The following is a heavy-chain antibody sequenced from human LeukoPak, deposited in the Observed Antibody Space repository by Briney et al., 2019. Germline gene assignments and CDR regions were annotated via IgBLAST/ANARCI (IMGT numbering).Heavy chain of an antibody. Sequence: GASVKVSCKASGGTFTIYAISWVRHAPGQGLEWMGGIIPIFGTANYAQKIQGRVTITADKSTSTAYMELSSLRSEDTAVYYCASSEMVRGDIDRTTCWGQGTLVTVSS. D-gene: IGHD3-10*01. CDR1: GGTFTIYA. V-gene: IGHV1-69*06. CDR2: IIPIFGTA. J-gene: IGHJ4*02. CDR3: ASSEMVRGDIDRTTC.